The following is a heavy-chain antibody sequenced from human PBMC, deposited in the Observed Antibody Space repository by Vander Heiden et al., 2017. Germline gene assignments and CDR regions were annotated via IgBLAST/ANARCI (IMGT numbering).Heavy chain of an antibody. CDR3: ARGPSSSSGNYFDY. Sequence: QVQLVESGGDVVQPGRSLRLSCAASGFTFSSYGMHWVRQAPGKGLEWVAVIWYDGSNKYYADSVKGRFTISRDNSKNTLYLQMNSLRAEDTAVYYCARGPSSSSGNYFDYWGQGTLVTVSS. J-gene: IGHJ4*02. CDR2: IWYDGSNK. V-gene: IGHV3-33*01. CDR1: GFTFSSYG. D-gene: IGHD6-6*01.